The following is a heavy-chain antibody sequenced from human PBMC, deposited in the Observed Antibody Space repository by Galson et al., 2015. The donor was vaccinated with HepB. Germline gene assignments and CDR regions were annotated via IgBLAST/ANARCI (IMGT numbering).Heavy chain of an antibody. CDR1: GFTFTRHG. CDR2: ISYDGSHK. Sequence: SLRLSCAASGFTFTRHGMHWVRQTPGKGLEWLAVISYDGSHKYYAHSVKGRFIISRDNSKNTLYLHMNTLRPEDTAAYYCGKDLYDQSNLGPLNDWGQGTLVTVSS. D-gene: IGHD2-8*01. CDR3: GKDLYDQSNLGPLND. V-gene: IGHV3-30*18. J-gene: IGHJ4*02.